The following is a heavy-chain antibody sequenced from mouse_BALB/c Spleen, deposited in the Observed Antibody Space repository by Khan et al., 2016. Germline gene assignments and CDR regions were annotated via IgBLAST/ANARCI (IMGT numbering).Heavy chain of an antibody. CDR2: ISYSGST. CDR3: ARGRYPAY. Sequence: EVKLEESGPGLVKPSQSLSLTCTVTGYSITSDYAWNWIRQFPGNKLEWMGYISYSGSTSYNPSLKSRISITRDTSKNQFFLQLNSVTTEDTATYYCARGRYPAYWGQGTLVTVSA. CDR1: GYSITSDYA. D-gene: IGHD2-14*01. J-gene: IGHJ3*01. V-gene: IGHV3-2*02.